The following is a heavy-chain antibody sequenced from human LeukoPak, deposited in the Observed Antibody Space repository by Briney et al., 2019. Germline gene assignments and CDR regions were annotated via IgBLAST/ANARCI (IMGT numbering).Heavy chain of an antibody. D-gene: IGHD6-19*01. Sequence: ASVKVSRKASGYTFTSYGISWVRQAPGQGLEWMGWISAYNGNTNYAQKLQGRVTMTTDTSTSTAYMELRSLRSDDTAVYYCARRTGTIAVAGTEQYGVYYFDYWGQGTLVTVSS. J-gene: IGHJ4*02. CDR3: ARRTGTIAVAGTEQYGVYYFDY. V-gene: IGHV1-18*01. CDR2: ISAYNGNT. CDR1: GYTFTSYG.